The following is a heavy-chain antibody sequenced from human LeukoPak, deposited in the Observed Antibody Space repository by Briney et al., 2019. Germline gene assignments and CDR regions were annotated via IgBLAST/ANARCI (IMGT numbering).Heavy chain of an antibody. CDR3: ARRRITIFGVVITFPYYYYYGMDV. Sequence: SETLSLTCAVYGGSFSGYYWSWIRQPPGKGLEWIGEINHSGSTNYNPSLKSRVTISVDTSKNQFSLKLSSVTAADTAVYYCARRRITIFGVVITFPYYYYYGMDVWGQGTTVTVSS. CDR2: INHSGST. J-gene: IGHJ6*02. CDR1: GGSFSGYY. D-gene: IGHD3-3*01. V-gene: IGHV4-34*01.